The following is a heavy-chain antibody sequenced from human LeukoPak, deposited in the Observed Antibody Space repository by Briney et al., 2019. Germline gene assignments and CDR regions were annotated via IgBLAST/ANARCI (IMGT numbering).Heavy chain of an antibody. CDR1: GGSISSYY. V-gene: IGHV4-59*08. D-gene: IGHD2-21*01. CDR2: IYYSGST. J-gene: IGHJ4*02. Sequence: SETLSLTCTVSGGSISSYYWSWIRQPPGKGLEWIGYIYYSGSTNYNPSLKSRVTISVDTSKNQFSLKLSSVTAADTAVYYCARLASSLFLDYWGQGTLVTVSS. CDR3: ARLASSLFLDY.